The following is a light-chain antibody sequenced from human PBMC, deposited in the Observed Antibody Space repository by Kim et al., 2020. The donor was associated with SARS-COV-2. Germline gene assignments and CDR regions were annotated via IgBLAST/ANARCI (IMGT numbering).Light chain of an antibody. Sequence: VSPGETATLSCKASQRISGNLAWYQQRPGQTPRLLIYGATSRATGVPVRFSGSQSGTEFNLTISSLQSEDFAVYYCKQYNNWPPVAFGQGTKLEI. CDR1: QRISGN. CDR3: KQYNNWPPVA. J-gene: IGKJ2*01. CDR2: GAT. V-gene: IGKV3-15*01.